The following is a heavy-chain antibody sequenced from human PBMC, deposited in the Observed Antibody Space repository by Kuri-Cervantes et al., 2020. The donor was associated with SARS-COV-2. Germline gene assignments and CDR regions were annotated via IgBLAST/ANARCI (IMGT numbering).Heavy chain of an antibody. V-gene: IGHV3-11*04. CDR2: ISSSGSTI. D-gene: IGHD6-13*01. Sequence: GESLKISCATSGFTFCDYYMSWIRQAPGKGLEWVSYISSSGSTIYYADSVKGRFTISRDNAKNSLYLQMNSLRAEDTAVYYCAREHSSSLFFYYYYYMDVWGKGTTVTVSS. CDR1: GFTFCDYY. CDR3: AREHSSSLFFYYYYYMDV. J-gene: IGHJ6*03.